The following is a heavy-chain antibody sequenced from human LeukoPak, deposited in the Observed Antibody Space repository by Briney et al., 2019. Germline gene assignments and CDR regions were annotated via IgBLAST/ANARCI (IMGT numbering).Heavy chain of an antibody. CDR3: AREGSDGYLFDY. CDR2: TYYRSKWYN. D-gene: IGHD3-22*01. J-gene: IGHJ4*02. Sequence: SQTLSLTCAISGDIVSSNSATWDWIRQSPSRGLEWLGRTYYRSKWYNDYAVSVKSRVTINPDTSKNQFSLQLNSVTPEDTAVYYCAREGSDGYLFDYWGQGSLVIVSP. V-gene: IGHV6-1*01. CDR1: GDIVSSNSAT.